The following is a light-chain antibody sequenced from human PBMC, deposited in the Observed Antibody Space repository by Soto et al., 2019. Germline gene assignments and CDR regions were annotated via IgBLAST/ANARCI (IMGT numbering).Light chain of an antibody. V-gene: IGLV1-40*01. Sequence: QSVLTQPPSVSGAPGQRVTISCTGSSSNIGAGYDVHWYQQLPGTAPKLLIYADNTRPAGDPDRFSASKSGTSASLAITGLXAEDEADYYCQSYDTSPSGYIFGTGTKVTVL. CDR3: QSYDTSPSGYI. CDR1: SSNIGAGYD. J-gene: IGLJ1*01. CDR2: ADN.